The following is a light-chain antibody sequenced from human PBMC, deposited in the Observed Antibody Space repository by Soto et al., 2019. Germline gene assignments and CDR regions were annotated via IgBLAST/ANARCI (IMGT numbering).Light chain of an antibody. CDR2: EVS. CDR1: SNDLGSYNF. CDR3: SSYTSSSTYV. Sequence: QSALTQPASVSGSPGQSITISCTGTSNDLGSYNFVSWYQQHPDKAPKLMIYEVSNRPSGVSNRFSGSKSGNTASLTISGLQAEDEADYYCSSYTSSSTYVFGTGTKVTVL. J-gene: IGLJ1*01. V-gene: IGLV2-14*02.